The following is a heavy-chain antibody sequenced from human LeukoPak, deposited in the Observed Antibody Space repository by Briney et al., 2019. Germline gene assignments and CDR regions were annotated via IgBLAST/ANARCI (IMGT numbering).Heavy chain of an antibody. Sequence: GESLKISCKASGYSFTTDWIAWVRQMPGKGLEWMGIIYPGDSDTRYCPSIQGQVTISADNSISTAYLQWSSLKASDTGMYYCARGGRRAVAGTFDYWGQGTLVTVSS. J-gene: IGHJ4*02. CDR1: GYSFTTDW. V-gene: IGHV5-51*01. CDR3: ARGGRRAVAGTFDY. D-gene: IGHD6-19*01. CDR2: IYPGDSDT.